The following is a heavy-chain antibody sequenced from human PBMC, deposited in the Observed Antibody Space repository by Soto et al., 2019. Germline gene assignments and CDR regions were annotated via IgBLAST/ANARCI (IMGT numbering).Heavy chain of an antibody. Sequence: GESLKISCKGSGYIFTSYWIGWGLQMPGEGLEWMGIIYPGDSDTRYSPSFQGQVTISADKSISTAYLQWSSLKASDTAMYYCARSPYYYDSSGYYEGNYYYGMDVWGQGTTVTVSS. D-gene: IGHD3-22*01. CDR1: GYIFTSYW. V-gene: IGHV5-51*01. CDR3: ARSPYYYDSSGYYEGNYYYGMDV. J-gene: IGHJ6*02. CDR2: IYPGDSDT.